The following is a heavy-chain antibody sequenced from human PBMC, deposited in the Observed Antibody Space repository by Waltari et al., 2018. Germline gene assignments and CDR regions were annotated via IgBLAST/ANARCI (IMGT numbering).Heavy chain of an antibody. J-gene: IGHJ4*02. D-gene: IGHD5-18*01. CDR2: IDYSGST. CDR3: ATSPFGYSYGYLDY. Sequence: QVQLQESGPGLVKPSQTLSLTCTVSGGSISSGGYYWSWIRQHPGQGLEWIGYIDYSGSTYYNPSLKSRVTIAVDTSKNQFSRKLSSVTAADTAVYYCATSPFGYSYGYLDYWGQGTLVTVSS. CDR1: GGSISSGGYY. V-gene: IGHV4-31*03.